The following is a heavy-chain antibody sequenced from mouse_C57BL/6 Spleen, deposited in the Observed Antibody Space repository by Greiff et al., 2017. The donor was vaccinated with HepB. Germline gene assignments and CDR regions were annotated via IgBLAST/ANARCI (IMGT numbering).Heavy chain of an antibody. V-gene: IGHV1-18*01. CDR2: INPNNGGT. Sequence: VHVKQSGPELVKPGASVKIPCKASGYTFTDYNMDWVKQSHGKSLEWIGDINPNNGGTIYNQKFKGKATLTVDKSSSTAYMELRSLTSEDTAVYYCARGTTVVDYYAMDYWGQGTSVTVSS. D-gene: IGHD1-1*01. J-gene: IGHJ4*01. CDR3: ARGTTVVDYYAMDY. CDR1: GYTFTDYN.